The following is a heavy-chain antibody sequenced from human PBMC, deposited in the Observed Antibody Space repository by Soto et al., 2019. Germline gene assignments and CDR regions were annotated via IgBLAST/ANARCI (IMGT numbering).Heavy chain of an antibody. D-gene: IGHD1-7*01. CDR2: ISINGNS. V-gene: IGHV4-4*07. CDR3: ARESGDNWTYEVD. Sequence: QVQVKESGPGLVKPSETLSLTCTVSGGSITDYSWSWIPQSAGKGLEWLGRISINGNSHYHPSLRSRVTMSIETYKNQFSLNLRSVIAADTAVYYCARESGDNWTYEVDWGQGTLVTVSS. CDR1: GGSITDYS. J-gene: IGHJ4*02.